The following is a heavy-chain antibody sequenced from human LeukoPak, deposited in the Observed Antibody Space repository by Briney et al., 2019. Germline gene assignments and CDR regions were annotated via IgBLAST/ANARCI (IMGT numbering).Heavy chain of an antibody. V-gene: IGHV4-38-2*02. J-gene: IGHJ4*02. CDR2: IYHSGST. CDR3: AAIKNLWFGELFGSSDH. D-gene: IGHD3-10*01. CDR1: GYSISSGYY. Sequence: SETLSLTCTVSGYSISSGYYWGWIRQPPGKGLEWIGSIYHSGSTYYNPSLKSRVTISVDTSKNQFSLKLSSVTAADTAVYYCAAIKNLWFGELFGSSDHWGQGALVTVSS.